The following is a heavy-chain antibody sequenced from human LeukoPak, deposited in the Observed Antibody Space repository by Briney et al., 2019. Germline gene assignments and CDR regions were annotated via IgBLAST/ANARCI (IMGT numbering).Heavy chain of an antibody. CDR2: IYTSGST. CDR3: ARHKGSLSGVATGYNWFDP. V-gene: IGHV4-4*09. D-gene: IGHD5-12*01. J-gene: IGHJ5*02. Sequence: SETLSLTCTVSGGSISSYYWSWIRQPPGKGLEWIGYIYTSGSTNYNPSLKSRVTISVDTSKNQFSLKLSSVTAADTAVYYCARHKGSLSGVATGYNWFDPWGQGTLVTVSS. CDR1: GGSISSYY.